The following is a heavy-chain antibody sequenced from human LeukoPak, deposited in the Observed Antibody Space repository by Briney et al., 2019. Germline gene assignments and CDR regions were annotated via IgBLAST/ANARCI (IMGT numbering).Heavy chain of an antibody. V-gene: IGHV4-59*01. D-gene: IGHD3-22*01. CDR1: GGSFSGYY. Sequence: PSETLSLTCAVYGGSFSGYYWNWIRQPPGKGLEWIGYISYSGSTNYNPSLKSRVTISVDTSKKQFSLKVRSVTAADTAVYYCARRDSPFDLWGRGTLVTVS. J-gene: IGHJ2*01. CDR3: ARRDSPFDL. CDR2: ISYSGST.